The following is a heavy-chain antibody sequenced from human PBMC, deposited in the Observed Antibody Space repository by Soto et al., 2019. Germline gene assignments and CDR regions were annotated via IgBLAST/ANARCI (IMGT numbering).Heavy chain of an antibody. CDR3: ARGTGADMLGAFDI. D-gene: IGHD1-26*01. V-gene: IGHV1-18*01. CDR1: GYTFTSYG. CDR2: ISAYNGNT. J-gene: IGHJ3*02. Sequence: VKVSCKASGYTFTSYGISWVRQAPGQGLEWMGWISAYNGNTNYAQKLQGRVTMTTDTSTSTAYMELRSLRSDDTAVYYCARGTGADMLGAFDIWGQGTMVTVSS.